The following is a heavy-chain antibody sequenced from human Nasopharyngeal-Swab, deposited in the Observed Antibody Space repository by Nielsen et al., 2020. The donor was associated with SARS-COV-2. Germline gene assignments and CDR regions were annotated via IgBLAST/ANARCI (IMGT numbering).Heavy chain of an antibody. CDR2: IHYSGNR. D-gene: IGHD5-18*01. V-gene: IGHV4-39*01. CDR3: AKQRGDTAMVFDF. Sequence: PGKGLEWIGTIHYSGNRFYTPSLRSRLSISVDTSKNQFSLQLSSVTAADTAVYYCAKQRGDTAMVFDFWGQGTLVTVSS. J-gene: IGHJ4*02.